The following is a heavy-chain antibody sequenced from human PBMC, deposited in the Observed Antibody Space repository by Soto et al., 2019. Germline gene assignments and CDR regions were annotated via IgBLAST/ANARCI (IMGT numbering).Heavy chain of an antibody. CDR2: INHDGSKT. Sequence: HPGGSLRLSCAASQFSFSSYWMHWVRQVPGKGPAWVSRINHDGSKTEYADSVKGRFTISRDNTNNTLYLQMNSLRVEDTAMYYCVREPWGFSGTWYDYWGQGT. CDR1: QFSFSSYW. V-gene: IGHV3-74*01. D-gene: IGHD6-13*01. CDR3: VREPWGFSGTWYDY. J-gene: IGHJ4*02.